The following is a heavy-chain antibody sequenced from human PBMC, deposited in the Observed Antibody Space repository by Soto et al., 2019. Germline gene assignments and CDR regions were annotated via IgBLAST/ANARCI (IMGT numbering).Heavy chain of an antibody. CDR1: GASISGSSW. J-gene: IGHJ4*02. Sequence: QVQLQESGPDLVKPSGTLSLTCAVSGASISGSSWWNWFRQTQGGGLGWLGKIYHGGTTNYNPSLKNRVTISVDKSKNQFSLKLTSVTAADTAVYYCVSSLNYDFWRDGGRHFYFDYWGRGILATVSS. D-gene: IGHD3-3*01. CDR2: IYHGGTT. CDR3: VSSLNYDFWRDGGRHFYFDY. V-gene: IGHV4-4*02.